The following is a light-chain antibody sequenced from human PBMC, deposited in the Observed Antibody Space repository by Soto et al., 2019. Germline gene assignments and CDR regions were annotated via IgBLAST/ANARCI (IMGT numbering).Light chain of an antibody. Sequence: EIVLTQSPGTLSLSPGEGATLSCRASQSVSSSLLAWFQQKPGQAPRLLIHDVSSRATGIPDRFSGSGSGTDFTLSISRLEPEDFAVYYCHQYGSSPLTFAQGTKLEIK. CDR3: HQYGSSPLT. CDR2: DVS. V-gene: IGKV3-20*01. CDR1: QSVSSSL. J-gene: IGKJ2*01.